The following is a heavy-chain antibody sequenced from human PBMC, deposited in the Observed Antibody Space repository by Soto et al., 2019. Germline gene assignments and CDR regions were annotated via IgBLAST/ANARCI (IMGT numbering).Heavy chain of an antibody. D-gene: IGHD6-19*01. CDR1: GFSLTTRGVG. CDR2: IYWDDDK. J-gene: IGHJ4*02. CDR3: ARDSSDWYGFDY. Sequence: QITLKESGPTLVKPTQTLTLTCTFSGFSLTTRGVGVGWIRQPPGKALEWLALIYWDDDKRYTPSLKSRLTITKDTSKNQVVLRMTNMDPVDTATYYCARDSSDWYGFDYWGQGTLVTVSS. V-gene: IGHV2-5*02.